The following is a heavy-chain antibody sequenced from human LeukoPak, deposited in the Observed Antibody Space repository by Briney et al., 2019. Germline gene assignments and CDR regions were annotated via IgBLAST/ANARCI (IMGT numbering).Heavy chain of an antibody. D-gene: IGHD3-16*02. CDR2: ISSSSSYI. Sequence: GGSLRLSCAASGFTFSSYNMNWVRQAPGKGLEWVSSISSSSSYIYYADSVKGRFTISRDNAKNSLYLQMNSLRAEDTAVYYCARDTIMLSAFDIWGQGTMVTVSS. CDR3: ARDTIMLSAFDI. J-gene: IGHJ3*02. V-gene: IGHV3-21*01. CDR1: GFTFSSYN.